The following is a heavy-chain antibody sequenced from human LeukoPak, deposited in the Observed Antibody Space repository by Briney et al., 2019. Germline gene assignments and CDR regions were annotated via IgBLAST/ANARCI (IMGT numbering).Heavy chain of an antibody. V-gene: IGHV1-69*13. CDR3: ARDPSYGGNIDR. CDR2: IIPIFGTA. Sequence: GASVKVSCKASGGTFSSYAISWVRQAPGQGLEWMGGIIPIFGTANYAQKSQGRVTITADESTSTAYMELSSLRSEDTAVYYCARDPSYGGNIDRWGQGTLVTVSS. D-gene: IGHD4-23*01. J-gene: IGHJ5*02. CDR1: GGTFSSYA.